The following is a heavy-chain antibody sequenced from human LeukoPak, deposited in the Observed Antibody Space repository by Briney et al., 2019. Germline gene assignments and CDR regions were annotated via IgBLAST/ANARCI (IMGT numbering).Heavy chain of an antibody. CDR2: IFTSGST. CDR1: GGSISNYY. D-gene: IGHD6-13*01. CDR3: ARGSLAAPGP. Sequence: PSETLSRTCTVSGGSISNYYWSWIRQPAGKALEWIGLIFTSGSTNYNPSLKSRVTMSVDTSKNQFSLKLTSVTAADTAVYYCARGSLAAPGPWGQGTLVTVSS. J-gene: IGHJ5*02. V-gene: IGHV4-4*07.